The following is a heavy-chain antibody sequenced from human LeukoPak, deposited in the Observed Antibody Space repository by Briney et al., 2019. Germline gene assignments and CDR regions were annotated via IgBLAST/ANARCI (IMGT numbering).Heavy chain of an antibody. CDR3: AADFGVTHFDY. Sequence: GASVKVSCKASGFTFTSSAMQWVRQARGQRLEWIGWIVVGSGNTNYAQKFHERVTITRDMSTSTAYMELSSLRSEDTAVYYCAADFGVTHFDYWGQGTLVTVSS. V-gene: IGHV1-58*02. CDR2: IVVGSGNT. J-gene: IGHJ4*02. D-gene: IGHD1-14*01. CDR1: GFTFTSSA.